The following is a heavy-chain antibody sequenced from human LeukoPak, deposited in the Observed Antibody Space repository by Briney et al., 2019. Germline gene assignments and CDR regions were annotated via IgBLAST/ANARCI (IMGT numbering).Heavy chain of an antibody. D-gene: IGHD3-10*01. V-gene: IGHV4-4*07. J-gene: IGHJ6*03. CDR2: TSTSGST. CDR1: GGSISSYY. CDR3: ARDKGDRRRGMDV. Sequence: PSETLSLTCTVSGGSISSYYWSWIRQPAGKGLEWIGRTSTSGSTNYNPSLKSRVTMSVDTSKNQFSLKLSSVTAADTAVYYCARDKGDRRRGMDVWGKGTTVTVSS.